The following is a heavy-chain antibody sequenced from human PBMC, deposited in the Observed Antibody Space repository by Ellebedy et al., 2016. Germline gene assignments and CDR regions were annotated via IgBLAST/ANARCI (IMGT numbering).Heavy chain of an antibody. CDR2: FDPEDGET. CDR1: GYTLTELS. V-gene: IGHV1-24*01. CDR3: AVGFSSSWSVWGTGFDY. Sequence: ASVKVSXXVSGYTLTELSMHWVRQAPGKGLEWMGGFDPEDGETMYAQKFQGRVTMTEDTSTDTAYMELSSLRSEDTAVYYCAVGFSSSWSVWGTGFDYWGQGALVTVSS. J-gene: IGHJ4*02. D-gene: IGHD6-13*01.